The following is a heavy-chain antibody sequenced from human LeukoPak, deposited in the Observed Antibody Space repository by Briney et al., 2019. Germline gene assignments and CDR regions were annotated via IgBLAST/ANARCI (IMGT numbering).Heavy chain of an antibody. CDR1: GGTFSSYA. Sequence: ASVKVSCKASGGTFSSYAISWVRQAPGQGLEWMGGIIPIFGTANYAQKFQGRVTITTDESTSTAYMELSSQRSEDTAVYYCARDTYYYDSSGYPRWGQGTLVTVSS. CDR2: IIPIFGTA. D-gene: IGHD3-22*01. CDR3: ARDTYYYDSSGYPR. V-gene: IGHV1-69*05. J-gene: IGHJ4*02.